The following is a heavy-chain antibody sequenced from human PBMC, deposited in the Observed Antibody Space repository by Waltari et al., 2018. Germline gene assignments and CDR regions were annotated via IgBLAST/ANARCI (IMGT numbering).Heavy chain of an antibody. V-gene: IGHV4-4*07. Sequence: QVQLQESGPGLVTPSETLSLPCTVSGGAISKAFWSWIRQPAGKGLEWIGRLDGVGTTNSNPSRASRVTMSMDTSKSQFSLELRSVTAADTAIYYCARNLLRSYGLVDYWGQGTLATVSS. CDR1: GGAISKAF. CDR3: ARNLLRSYGLVDY. D-gene: IGHD3-10*01. J-gene: IGHJ4*02. CDR2: LDGVGTT.